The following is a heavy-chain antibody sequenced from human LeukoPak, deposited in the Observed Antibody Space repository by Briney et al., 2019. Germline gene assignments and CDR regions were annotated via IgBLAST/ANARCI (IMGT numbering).Heavy chain of an antibody. CDR3: ARGAFGVVIPYYYYYMDV. V-gene: IGHV4-39*07. CDR1: GGSISSSSYY. Sequence: PSETLSLTCTVSGGSISSSSYYWGWIRQPPGKGLEWIGSIYYSGSTYYNPSLKSRVTISVDTSKNQFSLKLSSVAAADTAVYYCARGAFGVVIPYYYYYMDVWGKGTTVTVSS. D-gene: IGHD3-3*01. CDR2: IYYSGST. J-gene: IGHJ6*03.